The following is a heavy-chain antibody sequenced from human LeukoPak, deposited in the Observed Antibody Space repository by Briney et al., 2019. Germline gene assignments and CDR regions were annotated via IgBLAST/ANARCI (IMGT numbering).Heavy chain of an antibody. V-gene: IGHV3-7*01. CDR2: IKQDGNEK. J-gene: IGHJ4*02. Sequence: GGSLRLSCAASGFTFSSYWMSWVRQAPGKGLEWVANIKQDGNEKYYVDSVKGRFTISRDNAKNSLYLQMNSLRAEDTAVYYCVRMGRYGDYDYWGQGTLVTVSS. CDR1: GFTFSSYW. CDR3: VRMGRYGDYDY. D-gene: IGHD4-17*01.